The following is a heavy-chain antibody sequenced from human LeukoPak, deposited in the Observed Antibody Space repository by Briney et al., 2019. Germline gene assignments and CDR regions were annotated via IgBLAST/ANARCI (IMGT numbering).Heavy chain of an antibody. J-gene: IGHJ6*03. CDR1: GFTFSSYS. D-gene: IGHD1-14*01. CDR2: ISSSSSYI. CDR3: ARSPEPLLYMGV. V-gene: IGHV3-21*01. Sequence: PGGSLRLSCAASGFTFSSYSMNWVRQAPGKGLEWVSSISSSSSYIYYADSVKGRFTISRDNAKNSLYLQMNSLRAEDTAVYYCARSPEPLLYMGVWGKGTTVTVSS.